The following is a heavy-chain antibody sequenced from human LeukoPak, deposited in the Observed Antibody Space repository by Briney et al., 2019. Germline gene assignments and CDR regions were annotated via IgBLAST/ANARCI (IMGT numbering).Heavy chain of an antibody. CDR3: ARVGPPTPTIATAGTGYFQH. CDR2: INTNTGNP. D-gene: IGHD6-13*01. Sequence: GASVKVSCKASGYTFITYALNWVRQAPGQGLEWMGWINTNTGNPTHAQGFTGRFVFSLDTAVSTAYLQISSLKAEDTAVYYCARVGPPTPTIATAGTGYFQHWGQGTLVTVSS. V-gene: IGHV7-4-1*02. J-gene: IGHJ1*01. CDR1: GYTFITYA.